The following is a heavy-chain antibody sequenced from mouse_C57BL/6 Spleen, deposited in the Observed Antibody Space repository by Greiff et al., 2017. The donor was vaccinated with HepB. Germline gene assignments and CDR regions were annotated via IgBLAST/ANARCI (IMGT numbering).Heavy chain of an antibody. CDR1: GYTFTSYW. J-gene: IGHJ1*03. CDR2: IYPSDSET. CDR3: ARPTVGYFDV. D-gene: IGHD1-1*01. Sequence: QVQLQQPGAELVRPGSSVKLSCKASGYTFTSYWMDWVKQRPGQGLEWIGNIYPSDSETHYNQKFKDKATLTVDKSSSTAYMQLSSLTSEDSAVYYCARPTVGYFDVWGTGTTVTVSS. V-gene: IGHV1-61*01.